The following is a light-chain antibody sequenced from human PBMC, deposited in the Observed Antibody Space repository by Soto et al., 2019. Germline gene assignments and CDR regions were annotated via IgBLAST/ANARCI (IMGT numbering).Light chain of an antibody. CDR2: GAS. Sequence: EIVLTQSPGTLSLSPGERATLSCSASQSVSSSYLAWYQQKPGQAPRLVIYGASSRATGIPDRFSGSGSGKDFNLTISRLEPEDIAVYYCQQYGSSPPLTFGGGTKVEIK. CDR1: QSVSSSY. J-gene: IGKJ4*01. CDR3: QQYGSSPPLT. V-gene: IGKV3-20*01.